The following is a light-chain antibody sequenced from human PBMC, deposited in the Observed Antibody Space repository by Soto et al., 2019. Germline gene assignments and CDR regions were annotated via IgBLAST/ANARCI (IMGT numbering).Light chain of an antibody. V-gene: IGKV2-28*01. Sequence: DIVMTQSPLSLPVTPGEPASISCRSSQSLLHSNGYNFLDWYLQKPGQSPQLLIYLGSNRASGVPDRFSGSGLGTDFTLRISTVEAEDVRIYYCMQALQTPYTFGQRTKLEIK. CDR2: LGS. J-gene: IGKJ2*01. CDR3: MQALQTPYT. CDR1: QSLLHSNGYNF.